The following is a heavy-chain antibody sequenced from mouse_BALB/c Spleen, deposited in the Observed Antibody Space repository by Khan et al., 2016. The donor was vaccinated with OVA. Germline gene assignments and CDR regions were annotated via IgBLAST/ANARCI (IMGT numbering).Heavy chain of an antibody. CDR1: GYTFTSYW. J-gene: IGHJ2*01. CDR3: ARAMGGKVPLDY. D-gene: IGHD1-1*02. Sequence: DLVKPGASVKLSCKASGYTFTSYWINWIKQRPGQGLEWIGRIVPGSDSTYYNEMFKGKATLTVDTSSSTAYIQLSSLSSENSAVYLCARAMGGKVPLDYWGQGTTLTVSS. V-gene: IGHV1S41*01. CDR2: IVPGSDST.